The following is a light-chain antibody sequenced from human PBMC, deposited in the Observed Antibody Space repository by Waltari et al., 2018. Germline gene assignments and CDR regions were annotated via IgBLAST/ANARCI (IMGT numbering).Light chain of an antibody. CDR1: QNINNY. CDR2: AAS. CDR3: QQGYRTPLT. J-gene: IGKJ4*01. Sequence: DIQMTQSPSSLSASVGDRVTITCRASQNINNYLNSYQQRPGKAPKLLIYAASTLQSGAPSRFGGSGSGTDFTLTITSLQPEDFATYFCQQGYRTPLTFGGGTKVEIK. V-gene: IGKV1-39*01.